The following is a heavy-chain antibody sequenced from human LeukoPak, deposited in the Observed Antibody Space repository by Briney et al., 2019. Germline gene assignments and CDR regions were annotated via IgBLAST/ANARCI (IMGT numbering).Heavy chain of an antibody. CDR3: ARDHGFGGSYGLGHNWFDP. CDR2: IYYSGST. Sequence: SETLSLTCTVSGGSISSYYWSWIRQPPGKGLEWIGYIYYSGSTNYNPSLKSRVTISVDTSKNQFSLKLSSVTAADTAVYYCARDHGFGGSYGLGHNWFDPWGQGTLVTVSS. CDR1: GGSISSYY. V-gene: IGHV4-59*01. D-gene: IGHD1-26*01. J-gene: IGHJ5*02.